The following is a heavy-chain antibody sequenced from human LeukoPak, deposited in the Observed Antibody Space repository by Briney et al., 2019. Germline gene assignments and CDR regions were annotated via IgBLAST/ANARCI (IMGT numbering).Heavy chain of an antibody. D-gene: IGHD3-10*01. CDR2: ISSSGSTI. V-gene: IGHV3-48*03. CDR3: ARDLRTMLRGVSSN. Sequence: GGSLRLSCAASGFTFSSYEMNWVRQAPGKGLEWVSYISSSGSTIYYADSVKGRFTISRDNAKNSLYLQMNSLRAEDTAVYYCARDLRTMLRGVSSNWGQGTLVTVSS. CDR1: GFTFSSYE. J-gene: IGHJ4*02.